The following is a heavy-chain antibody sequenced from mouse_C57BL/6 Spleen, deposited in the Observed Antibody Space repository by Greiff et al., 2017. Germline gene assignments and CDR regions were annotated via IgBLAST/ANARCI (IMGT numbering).Heavy chain of an antibody. Sequence: VQLQQSGAELVRPGASVKLSCTASGFNINDYYMHWVKQRPEQGLEWIGRIDPEDGDTEYAPKFQGKATMTADTSSNTAYLQLSSLTSEDTAVYYCTTWPEGNPFDYWGQGTTLTVSS. J-gene: IGHJ2*01. CDR2: IDPEDGDT. V-gene: IGHV14-1*01. CDR3: TTWPEGNPFDY. CDR1: GFNINDYY.